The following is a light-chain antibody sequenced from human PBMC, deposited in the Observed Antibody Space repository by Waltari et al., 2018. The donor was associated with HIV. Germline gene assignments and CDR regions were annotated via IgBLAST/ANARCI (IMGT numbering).Light chain of an antibody. Sequence: EIVMTQSPATLSVSPGERATLSCRASQSVSSNLAWYQQKPGQAPRLLIHGASARATGIPARLSGSGSGTEFTLTITSLQSEDIAVYYCQQYNNWPSTFGQGTRLEIK. J-gene: IGKJ2*01. CDR3: QQYNNWPST. CDR2: GAS. CDR1: QSVSSN. V-gene: IGKV3-15*01.